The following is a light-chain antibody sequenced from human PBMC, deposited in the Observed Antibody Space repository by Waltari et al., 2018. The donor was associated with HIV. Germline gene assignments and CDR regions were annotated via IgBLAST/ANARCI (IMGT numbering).Light chain of an antibody. V-gene: IGKV4-1*01. CDR2: WAS. CDR3: QQYYSTPRT. Sequence: DIVMTQSPDSLSVSLGERATINCKSSQSVLYSSNNKNYLACYQQKPRQPPKLLIYWASTRESGVPDRFSGSGSGTDFTLTISSLQAEDVATYYCQQYYSTPRTFGQGTKVEIK. J-gene: IGKJ1*01. CDR1: QSVLYSSNNKNY.